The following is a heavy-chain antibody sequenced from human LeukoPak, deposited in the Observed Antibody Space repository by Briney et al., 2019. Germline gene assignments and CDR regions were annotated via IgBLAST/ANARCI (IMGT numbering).Heavy chain of an antibody. CDR1: GFTFSSYG. D-gene: IGHD3-16*01. J-gene: IGHJ6*02. CDR3: GKDGGGPPMDV. CDR2: ISYDGSNK. V-gene: IGHV3-30*18. Sequence: GGSLRLSCAASGFTFSSYGMHWVRQAPGKGLEWVAVISYDGSNKYYADSVKGRFTISRDNSKNTLYRQMNSLGGEDTGVFYCGKDGGGPPMDVWGQGTTVTVSS.